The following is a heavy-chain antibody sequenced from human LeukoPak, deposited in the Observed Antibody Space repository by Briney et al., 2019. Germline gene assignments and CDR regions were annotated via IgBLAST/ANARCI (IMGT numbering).Heavy chain of an antibody. CDR1: GFTFSSYG. Sequence: GGSLRLSCAASGFTFSSYGMHWVRQAPGKGLEWVAFIRYDGSNKYYADSVKGRFTISRDNSKSTLYIQMNSLRAEDTAVYYCARAKPKNMVRGLIMRRESRYYFDYWDQGTLVTVSS. D-gene: IGHD3-10*01. V-gene: IGHV3-30*02. CDR3: ARAKPKNMVRGLIMRRESRYYFDY. CDR2: IRYDGSNK. J-gene: IGHJ4*02.